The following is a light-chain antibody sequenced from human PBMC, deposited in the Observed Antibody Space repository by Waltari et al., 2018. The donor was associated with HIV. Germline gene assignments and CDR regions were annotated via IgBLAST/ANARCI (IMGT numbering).Light chain of an antibody. V-gene: IGKV4-1*01. CDR1: QSVLYSSSNKNY. J-gene: IGKJ1*01. Sequence: DIVMTQSPDSLAVSLGERATINCKSSQSVLYSSSNKNYLAWYQQKPGQPPKLLIDWASTRESGVPDRFSGSGSGTDFTLTISSLQAEDVAVYYCQQYYSSPPTFGQGTKVEIK. CDR2: WAS. CDR3: QQYYSSPPT.